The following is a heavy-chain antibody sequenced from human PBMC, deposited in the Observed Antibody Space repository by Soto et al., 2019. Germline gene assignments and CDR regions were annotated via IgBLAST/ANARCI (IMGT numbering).Heavy chain of an antibody. Sequence: GESLKISCAASGFTFSSYWMHWVRQAPGKGLVWVSRINSDGSSTSYADSVKGRFTISRDNAKNTLYLQMNSLRAEDTAVYYCARVRGVEMATKFDYWGQGTLVTVSS. CDR1: GFTFSSYW. V-gene: IGHV3-74*01. CDR3: ARVRGVEMATKFDY. CDR2: INSDGSST. D-gene: IGHD5-12*01. J-gene: IGHJ4*02.